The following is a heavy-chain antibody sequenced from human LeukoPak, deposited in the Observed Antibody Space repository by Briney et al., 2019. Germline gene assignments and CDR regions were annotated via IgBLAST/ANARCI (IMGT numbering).Heavy chain of an antibody. J-gene: IGHJ6*02. CDR2: INHSGRT. D-gene: IGHD2-2*01. V-gene: IGHV4-34*01. Sequence: SETLSLTCAVYGGSFSDYFWGWIGQPPGKGLEGIGEINHSGRTYYNPSLKSRVTVSVDTSKNQLSLNLSSVTAADTAVYYCARDVVVVPAAIHYGMDVWGQGTTVTVSS. CDR1: GGSFSDYF. CDR3: ARDVVVVPAAIHYGMDV.